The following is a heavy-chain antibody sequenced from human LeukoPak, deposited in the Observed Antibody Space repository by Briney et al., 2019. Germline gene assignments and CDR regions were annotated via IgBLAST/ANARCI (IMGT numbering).Heavy chain of an antibody. J-gene: IGHJ6*02. D-gene: IGHD2-15*01. V-gene: IGHV1-69*04. CDR3: ARGRIANSYGMDV. CDR1: GGTFSSYA. CDR2: IIPILGIA. Sequence: SVKVSCKASGGTFSSYAISWVRQAPGQGLEWMGRIIPILGIANYAQKFQGRVTITADKSTSTAYMELSSLRSEDTAVYYCARGRIANSYGMDVWGQGTTVTVS.